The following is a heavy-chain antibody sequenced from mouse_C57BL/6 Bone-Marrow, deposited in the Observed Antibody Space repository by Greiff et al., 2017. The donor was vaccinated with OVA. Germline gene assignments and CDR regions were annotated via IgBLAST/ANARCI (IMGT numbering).Heavy chain of an antibody. CDR2: IDPATGGT. Sequence: QVQLQQPGAELVRPGASVTLSCKASGYTFTDYEMHWVKQTPVHGLEWIGAIDPATGGTAYNQKFKGKAILTADKSSSTAYMELRSLTSEDSAVYYCTRGYSNYYAMDYWGRGTSATVTS. CDR1: GYTFTDYE. V-gene: IGHV1-15*01. CDR3: TRGYSNYYAMDY. J-gene: IGHJ4*01. D-gene: IGHD2-5*01.